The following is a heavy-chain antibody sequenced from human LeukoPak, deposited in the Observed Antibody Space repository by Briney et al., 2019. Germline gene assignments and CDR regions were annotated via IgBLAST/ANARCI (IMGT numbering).Heavy chain of an antibody. Sequence: GRSLRLSCAASGFTFSSYAMHWVRQAPGKGLEWVAVISYDGSNKYYADSVKGRFTISRDNSKNTLYLQMNSLRAEDTAVYYCASQMGLVATIYRHFDHWGQGTLVTVSS. CDR3: ASQMGLVATIYRHFDH. V-gene: IGHV3-30-3*01. J-gene: IGHJ4*02. D-gene: IGHD5-24*01. CDR1: GFTFSSYA. CDR2: ISYDGSNK.